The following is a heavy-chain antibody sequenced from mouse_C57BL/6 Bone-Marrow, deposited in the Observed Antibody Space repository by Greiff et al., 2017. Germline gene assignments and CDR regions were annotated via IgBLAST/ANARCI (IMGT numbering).Heavy chain of an antibody. V-gene: IGHV1-26*01. CDR1: GYTFTDYY. J-gene: IGHJ2*01. CDR2: INPNNGGT. D-gene: IGHD3-1*01. Sequence: VQLQQSGPELVKPGASVKISCKASGYTFTDYYMNWVKQSHGKSLEWIGDINPNNGGTSYNQKFKGKATLTVDKSSSTAYMERRSLTSEDSAVYYCAILWGPRDYWGQGTTLTVSS. CDR3: AILWGPRDY.